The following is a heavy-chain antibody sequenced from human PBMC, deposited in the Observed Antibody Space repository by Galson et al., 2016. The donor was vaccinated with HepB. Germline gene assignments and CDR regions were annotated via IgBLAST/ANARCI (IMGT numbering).Heavy chain of an antibody. CDR3: AKGVKWFDPMRSASDI. Sequence: SLRLSCAASTFTFRSYAMNWVRRAPGKGLEWVSGISGSGGNTYYADSVKGRFTISRDNSKNTLYLQMNSLRAEDTALYYCAKGVKWFDPMRSASDIWGQGTMVTVSS. V-gene: IGHV3-23*01. J-gene: IGHJ3*02. CDR2: ISGSGGNT. D-gene: IGHD3-10*01. CDR1: TFTFRSYA.